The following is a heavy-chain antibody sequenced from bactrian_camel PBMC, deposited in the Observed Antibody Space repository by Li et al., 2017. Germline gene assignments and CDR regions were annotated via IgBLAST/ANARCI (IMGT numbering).Heavy chain of an antibody. CDR3: AAKFWSCSSSAAPY. D-gene: IGHD2*01. CDR1: GYTYSSMC. CDR2: INTGDGST. J-gene: IGHJ4*01. Sequence: VQLVESGGGSVQAGGSLRLSCAASGYTYSSMCMGWFRQAPGKEREGVAAINTGDGSTYYADSVKGRFTISQDNAKNSLYLQMNSLKPEDTAMYYCAAKFWSCSSSAAPYWGQGTQVTVS. V-gene: IGHV3S1*01.